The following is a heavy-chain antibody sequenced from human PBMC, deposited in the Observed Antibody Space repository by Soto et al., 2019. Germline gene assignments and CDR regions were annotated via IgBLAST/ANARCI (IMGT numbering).Heavy chain of an antibody. D-gene: IGHD3-10*01. Sequence: PSETLSLTCTVSGGSISSYYWSWIRQPPGKGLEWIGYIYYSGSTNYNPSLKSRVTISVDTSKNQFSLKLSSVTAADTAVYYCARVQATGNIDYWGQGTLVTVSS. J-gene: IGHJ4*02. CDR2: IYYSGST. V-gene: IGHV4-59*01. CDR3: ARVQATGNIDY. CDR1: GGSISSYY.